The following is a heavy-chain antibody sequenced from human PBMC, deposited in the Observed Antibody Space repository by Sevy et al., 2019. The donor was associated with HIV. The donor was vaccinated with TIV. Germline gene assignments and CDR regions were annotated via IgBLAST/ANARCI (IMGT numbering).Heavy chain of an antibody. J-gene: IGHJ6*02. D-gene: IGHD3-3*01. CDR3: ARGLPYYDFWSGPHYYYYYGMDV. CDR2: INHSGST. Sequence: GSLRLSCEASGFTFSSYEMNWVRQAPGKGLEWIWEINHSGSTNYNPSLKSRVTISVDTSKNQFSLKLSSVTAADTAVYYCARGLPYYDFWSGPHYYYYYGMDVWGQGTTVTVSS. V-gene: IGHV4-34*01. CDR1: GFTFSSYE.